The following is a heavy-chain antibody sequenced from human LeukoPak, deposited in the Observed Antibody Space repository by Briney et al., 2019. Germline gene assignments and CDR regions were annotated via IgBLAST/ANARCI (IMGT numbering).Heavy chain of an antibody. CDR3: ARGESSTAHYYYYGMDV. V-gene: IGHV1-8*02. D-gene: IGHD2-21*02. CDR2: MNPNSGNT. CDR1: GYTFTAYY. J-gene: IGHJ6*02. Sequence: ASVKVSCKASGYTFTAYYMHWVRQAPGQGLEWMGWMNPNSGNTGYAQKFQGRVTMTRNTSISTAYMELSSLRSEDTAVYYCARGESSTAHYYYYGMDVWGQGTTVTVSS.